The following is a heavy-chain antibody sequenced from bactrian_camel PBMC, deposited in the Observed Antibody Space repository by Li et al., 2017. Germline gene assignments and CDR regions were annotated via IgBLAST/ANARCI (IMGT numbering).Heavy chain of an antibody. CDR3: AAGRYYTSSGCWALNN. Sequence: HVQLVESGGGSVQAGGSLRLSCVVSDYTISRYYLVWFRQAPGKEREGVATIDSTGSTRYADSVEGRFTISRDSAKNTLYLQMNSLKSEDTAMYYCAAGRYYTSSGCWALNNWGQGTQVTVS. J-gene: IGHJ4*01. D-gene: IGHD2*01. CDR1: DYTISRYY. CDR2: IDSTGST. V-gene: IGHV3S1*01.